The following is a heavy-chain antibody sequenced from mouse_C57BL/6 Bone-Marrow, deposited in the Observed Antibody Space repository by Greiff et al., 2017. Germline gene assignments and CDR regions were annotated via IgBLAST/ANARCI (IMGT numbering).Heavy chain of an antibody. CDR1: GYTFTTYP. CDR3: ARGGNPHWYFDV. Sequence: QVQLQQPGAELVKPGASVKLSCKASGYTFTTYPIEWMKQNHGKSLEWIGNFHPYNDDTKYNEKFKGKATLTVEKSSSTVYLELSRLTSDDSAVYYCARGGNPHWYFDVWGTGTTVTVSS. CDR2: FHPYNDDT. D-gene: IGHD2-1*01. V-gene: IGHV1-47*01. J-gene: IGHJ1*03.